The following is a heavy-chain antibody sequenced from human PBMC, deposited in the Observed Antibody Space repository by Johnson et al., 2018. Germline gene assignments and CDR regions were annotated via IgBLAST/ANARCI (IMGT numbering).Heavy chain of an antibody. V-gene: IGHV3-74*02. CDR2: INSDGSST. CDR3: ARSQAVQH. J-gene: IGHJ1*01. Sequence: VQLVESGGGLVQPGRSLRLSCAASGFTFDDYAMHWVRQAPGKGLEWVSRINSDGSSTSYADSVKGRFTISRDNAKNTLYLQMNSLRAEDTAVYYCARSQAVQHWGQGTLVTVSS. CDR1: GFTFDDYA.